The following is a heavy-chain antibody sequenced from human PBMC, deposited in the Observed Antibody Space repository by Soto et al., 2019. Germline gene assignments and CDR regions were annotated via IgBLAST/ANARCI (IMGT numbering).Heavy chain of an antibody. V-gene: IGHV3-23*01. Sequence: PSGTLSPCSAPIGSTFTGYAMRWGRQDTAQGLEWVSAISGSGGSTYYADSVKGRFTISRDNSKNTLYLQMNSLRAEDTAVYYCAKEGGNSAPYYYGMDVWGQGTTVTVSS. CDR3: AKEGGNSAPYYYGMDV. D-gene: IGHD2-21*02. CDR2: ISGSGGST. J-gene: IGHJ6*02. CDR1: GSTFTGYA.